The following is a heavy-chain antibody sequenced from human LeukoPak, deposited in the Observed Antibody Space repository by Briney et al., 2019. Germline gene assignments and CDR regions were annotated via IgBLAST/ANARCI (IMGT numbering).Heavy chain of an antibody. V-gene: IGHV3-30*02. Sequence: GGALRLSCPASGFTFSSYGMQWVRQDPGNGLEWAAFIRYDGSNKYYAEFVKGRFTISRDNSKNTLYLQMNSLRAEDTAVYYCAKDRSGYSYGYSDYWGQGTLVTVSS. J-gene: IGHJ4*02. CDR1: GFTFSSYG. CDR3: AKDRSGYSYGYSDY. CDR2: IRYDGSNK. D-gene: IGHD5-18*01.